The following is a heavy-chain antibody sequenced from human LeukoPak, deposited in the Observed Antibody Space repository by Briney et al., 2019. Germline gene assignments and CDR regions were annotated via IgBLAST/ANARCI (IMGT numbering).Heavy chain of an antibody. Sequence: PSQTLSLTCTVSAGSISSGGYYWSWLRQHPGTGLEWIGYIYYSGSTYYNPSLKSRVTISVDTSKNQFSLKLSSVTAADTAVYYCARYYYDSSGYRRDYYYYGMDVWGQGTTVTVSS. V-gene: IGHV4-31*03. D-gene: IGHD3-22*01. CDR1: AGSISSGGYY. J-gene: IGHJ6*02. CDR3: ARYYYDSSGYRRDYYYYGMDV. CDR2: IYYSGST.